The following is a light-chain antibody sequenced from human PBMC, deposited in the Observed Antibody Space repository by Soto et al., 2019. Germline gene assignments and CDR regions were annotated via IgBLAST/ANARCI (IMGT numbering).Light chain of an antibody. Sequence: DIQMTRPPFSLSASVGDRVAMACPATQTTSTYLNWYQQQPGKPPRLLIYGASSLLSGVPSRFSGSGSGTDFTLTIASLQPEDFSTYYCQQSYSTPRTFGEGTKVDIK. CDR2: GAS. CDR1: QTTSTY. J-gene: IGKJ1*01. CDR3: QQSYSTPRT. V-gene: IGKV1-39*01.